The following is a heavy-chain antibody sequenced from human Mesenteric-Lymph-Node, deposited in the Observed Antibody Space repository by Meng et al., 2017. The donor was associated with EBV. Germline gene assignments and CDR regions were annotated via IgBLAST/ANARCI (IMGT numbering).Heavy chain of an antibody. CDR3: ARIIGYRTGGVCYGDWFDP. J-gene: IGHJ5*02. CDR2: INHSGST. V-gene: IGHV4-34*01. D-gene: IGHD2-8*02. CDR1: GGSFSGYY. Sequence: QVQLQQWGAGLFKPSETLSLTCAVYGGSFSGYYWSWIRQPPGKGLEWIGEINHSGSTNYNPSLKSRVTISVDTSKNQFSLKLSSVTAADTAVYYCARIIGYRTGGVCYGDWFDPWGQGTLVTVSS.